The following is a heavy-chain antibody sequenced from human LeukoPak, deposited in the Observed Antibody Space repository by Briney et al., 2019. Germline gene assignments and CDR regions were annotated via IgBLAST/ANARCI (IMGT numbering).Heavy chain of an antibody. V-gene: IGHV3-48*03. J-gene: IGHJ4*02. CDR2: ISSSGSII. Sequence: AGGSLRLSCAASGFTFSSYEMNWVRQAPGKGLEWVSYISSSGSIIHYADSVKGRFTISRDNAKNSLYLQMNSLRAEDTAVYYCARRYGDYLSHFEYWGQGTLVTVSS. CDR1: GFTFSSYE. CDR3: ARRYGDYLSHFEY. D-gene: IGHD4-17*01.